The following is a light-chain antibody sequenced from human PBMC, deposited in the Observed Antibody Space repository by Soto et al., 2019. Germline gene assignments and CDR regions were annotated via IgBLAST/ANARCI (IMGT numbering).Light chain of an antibody. CDR3: QQYGRTSWT. J-gene: IGKJ1*01. CDR2: GAS. CDR1: QSVSTNF. V-gene: IGKV3-20*01. Sequence: ENVLTQSPGTPSFSPREKAPPSCRGCQSVSTNFFAWYQQKPGQAPRLLIYGASTRATGIPDRFSGSGSGTDFTLTISRLEPEDFAVYYCQQYGRTSWTFGQGTKV.